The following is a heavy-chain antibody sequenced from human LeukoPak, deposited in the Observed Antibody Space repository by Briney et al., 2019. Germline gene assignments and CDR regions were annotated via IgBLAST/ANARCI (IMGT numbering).Heavy chain of an antibody. CDR3: ASDYDFSRKRDY. CDR1: GFTFSSYW. Sequence: GGSLRLSCAASGFTFSSYWMHWVRQAPGKGLVWVSRINTDGSSTSYADSVKGRFTISRDNAKNTLYLQMNSLRAEDTAVYYCASDYDFSRKRDYWGQGTLVTVSS. J-gene: IGHJ4*02. D-gene: IGHD3-3*01. V-gene: IGHV3-74*01. CDR2: INTDGSST.